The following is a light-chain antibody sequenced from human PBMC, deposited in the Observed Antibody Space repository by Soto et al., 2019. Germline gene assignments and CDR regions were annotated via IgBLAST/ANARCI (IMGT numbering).Light chain of an antibody. CDR1: RSNIGSNH. J-gene: IGLJ3*02. V-gene: IGLV1-47*01. Sequence: VVTQPPSASGTPGQRVTISCSGSRSNIGSNHVSWYQQLPPAAPKVLIYKTNQRPSGVPDRFSASRSGTSASLAISGLRSEDEADYYCATWDDSLNTWVFGGGTKLTVL. CDR3: ATWDDSLNTWV. CDR2: KTN.